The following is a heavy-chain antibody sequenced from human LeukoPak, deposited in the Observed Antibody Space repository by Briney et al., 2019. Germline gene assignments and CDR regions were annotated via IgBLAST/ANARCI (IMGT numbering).Heavy chain of an antibody. CDR1: GYTFTGYF. Sequence: ASVKVSCKTSGYTFTGYFMHWVRQAPGQGLEWMGRFNPNSGATNSAQKFQGRVFMTGDTSISTAYMELSSLRSDDTAVYYCARELANFFDYWGQGTLVTVSS. V-gene: IGHV1-2*06. J-gene: IGHJ4*02. CDR3: ARELANFFDY. D-gene: IGHD6-6*01. CDR2: FNPNSGAT.